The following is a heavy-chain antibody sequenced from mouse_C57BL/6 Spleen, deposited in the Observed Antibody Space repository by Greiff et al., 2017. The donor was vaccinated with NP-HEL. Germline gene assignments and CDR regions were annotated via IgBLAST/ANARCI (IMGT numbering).Heavy chain of an antibody. CDR2: INPYNGGT. V-gene: IGHV1-19*01. J-gene: IGHJ2*01. CDR1: GYTFTDYY. Sequence: VQLQQSGPVLVKPGASVKMSCKASGYTFTDYYMNWVKQSHGKSLEWIGVINPYNGGTSYNQKFKGKATLTVDKSSSTAYMELNSLTSEDSAVYYCARSGSSGDYFDYWGQGTTLTVSS. CDR3: ARSGSSGDYFDY. D-gene: IGHD3-1*01.